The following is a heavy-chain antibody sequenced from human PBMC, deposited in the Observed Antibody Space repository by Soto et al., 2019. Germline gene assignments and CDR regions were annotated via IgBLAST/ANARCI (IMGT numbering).Heavy chain of an antibody. CDR2: IYYSGST. D-gene: IGHD4-4*01. J-gene: IGHJ2*01. V-gene: IGHV4-39*01. CDR1: GGSISSSSYY. CDR3: ARYSNYEWYFDL. Sequence: QLQLQESGXGXVKXSETLSXXCTVSGGSISSSSYYWGWIRQPPGKGLEWIGSIYYSGSTYYNPALKSRVTISVDTSKNQFSLKLSSVTAADTAVYYCARYSNYEWYFDLWGRGTLVTVSS.